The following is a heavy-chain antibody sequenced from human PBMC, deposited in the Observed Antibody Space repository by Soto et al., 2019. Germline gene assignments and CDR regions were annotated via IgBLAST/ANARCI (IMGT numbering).Heavy chain of an antibody. J-gene: IGHJ3*02. V-gene: IGHV3-11*05. D-gene: IGHD3-9*01. Sequence: QVQLVESGGGLVKPGGSLRLSCAASGFTFSDYYMSWIRQAPGKGLEWVSYIGRSSSYPNYEDSVKGRSTISRDNAKNSLYLQMNSLRAEDTSVYYCARDADILTGSDAFDIWGQGTMVTVSS. CDR3: ARDADILTGSDAFDI. CDR1: GFTFSDYY. CDR2: IGRSSSYP.